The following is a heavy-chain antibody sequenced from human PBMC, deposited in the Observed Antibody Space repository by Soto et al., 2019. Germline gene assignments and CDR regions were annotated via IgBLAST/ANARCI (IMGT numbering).Heavy chain of an antibody. CDR3: ARERGRITDLAVVTTAFDV. V-gene: IGHV1-18*01. CDR2: ISPYHGNT. Sequence: XWVRQAPGQGLEWVGWISPYHGNTKLAQNFQGRVTMTTDRSASTAYMELRGLRFDDTAVYYCARERGRITDLAVVTTAFDVWGRGTLVTISP. D-gene: IGHD2-15*01. J-gene: IGHJ3*01.